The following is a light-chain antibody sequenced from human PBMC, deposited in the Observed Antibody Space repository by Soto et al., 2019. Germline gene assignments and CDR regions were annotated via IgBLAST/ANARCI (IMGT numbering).Light chain of an antibody. J-gene: IGKJ1*01. V-gene: IGKV3-20*01. CDR1: QSVSSNY. Sequence: EIVLTQSPGTLSLSPGERATLSCRASQSVSSNYLAWYQQKPGQAPRLLIYGASNRATGIPDRFSGSGSGTDFTLTISRLEPEDVAVYYCQQYGSSPWTFGQGTKVEIK. CDR2: GAS. CDR3: QQYGSSPWT.